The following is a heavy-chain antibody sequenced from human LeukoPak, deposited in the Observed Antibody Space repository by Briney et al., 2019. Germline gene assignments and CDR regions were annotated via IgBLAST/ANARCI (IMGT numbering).Heavy chain of an antibody. V-gene: IGHV4-4*07. Sequence: SETLSLTCTVSGGSISSYYWSWIRQPAGKGLEWIGRIYTSGSTNYNPSLKSRVTMSVDTSKNQFSLKLSSVTAADTAVYYCARERSSGWCQKYFQHWGQGTLVTVSS. CDR1: GGSISSYY. J-gene: IGHJ1*01. CDR3: ARERSSGWCQKYFQH. D-gene: IGHD6-19*01. CDR2: IYTSGST.